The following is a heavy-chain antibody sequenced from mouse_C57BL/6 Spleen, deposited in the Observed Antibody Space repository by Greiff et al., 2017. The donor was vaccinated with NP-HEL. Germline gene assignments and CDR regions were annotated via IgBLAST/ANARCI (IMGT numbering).Heavy chain of an antibody. CDR1: GYTFTSYW. Sequence: QVQLQQPGAELVRPGSSVKLSCKASGYTFTSYWMDWVKQRPGQGLEWIGNIYPSDSATHYNPKFKDKATLTVDKSSSKAYRKLSRLTSEDSAVYYCARSIYYGYDEYFDVWGTGTTVTVSS. V-gene: IGHV1-61*01. D-gene: IGHD2-2*01. CDR2: IYPSDSAT. J-gene: IGHJ1*03. CDR3: ARSIYYGYDEYFDV.